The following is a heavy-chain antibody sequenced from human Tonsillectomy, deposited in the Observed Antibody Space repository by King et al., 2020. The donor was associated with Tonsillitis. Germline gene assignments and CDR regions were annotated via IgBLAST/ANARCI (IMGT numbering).Heavy chain of an antibody. V-gene: IGHV1-2*02. Sequence: VQLVESGAEVKKPGASVKVSCKASGYTFTTYYIHWVRQAPGQGFERMGWINPSSGGRNYVQKFEGRVTMTRDTSNSTVYMELSRLTSDDTAVYYCARQDPPLAKGIFSDYWGQGTLVTVSS. CDR2: INPSSGGR. CDR1: GYTFTTYY. D-gene: IGHD3-3*02. J-gene: IGHJ4*02. CDR3: ARQDPPLAKGIFSDY.